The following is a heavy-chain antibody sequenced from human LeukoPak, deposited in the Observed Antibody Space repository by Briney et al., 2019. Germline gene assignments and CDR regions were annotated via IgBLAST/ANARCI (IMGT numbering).Heavy chain of an antibody. CDR2: INHSGST. D-gene: IGHD3-22*01. Sequence: SETLSLTCAVYGGSFNGYYWNWIRQPPGKGLEWIGEINHSGSTNYNPSLKGRVTISVDTYKNQFTLKLSSVTAADAAKYYCAYDTSGNGYWGQGTLVTVSS. J-gene: IGHJ4*02. CDR3: AYDTSGNGY. V-gene: IGHV4-34*01. CDR1: GGSFNGYY.